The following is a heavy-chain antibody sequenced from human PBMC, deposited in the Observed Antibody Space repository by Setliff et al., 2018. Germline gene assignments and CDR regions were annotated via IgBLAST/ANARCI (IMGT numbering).Heavy chain of an antibody. Sequence: GGSLRLSCGASGFTYNNCWVSWVRQAPGKGLEWLASINPDGSEKYYVDSVKGRFTISRDNARNSLSLQMNSLRTEDTAVYYCFGAGACSYWGQGTLVTVSS. CDR1: GFTYNNCW. CDR3: FGAGACSY. D-gene: IGHD3-10*01. V-gene: IGHV3-7*01. CDR2: INPDGSEK. J-gene: IGHJ4*02.